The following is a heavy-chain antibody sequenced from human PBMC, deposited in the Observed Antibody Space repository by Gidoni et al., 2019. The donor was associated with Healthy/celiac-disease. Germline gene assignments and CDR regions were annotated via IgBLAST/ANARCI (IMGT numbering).Heavy chain of an antibody. J-gene: IGHJ4*02. CDR1: GFTVSSNY. CDR3: ARDQVTIFGVVTKYFDY. V-gene: IGHV3-66*01. CDR2: IYSGGST. Sequence: EVQLVESGGGLVQPGGSLRLSCAASGFTVSSNYMRWVRQSPGNVLEWVSVIYSGGSTYYADSVKGRFTISRDNSKNTLYLQMNSLRAEDTAVYYCARDQVTIFGVVTKYFDYWGQGTLVTVSS. D-gene: IGHD3-3*01.